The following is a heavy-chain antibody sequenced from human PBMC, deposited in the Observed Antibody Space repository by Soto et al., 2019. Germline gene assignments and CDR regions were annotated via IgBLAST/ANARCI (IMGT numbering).Heavy chain of an antibody. V-gene: IGHV4-34*01. CDR3: AKAWSVTTYYYYYSMDV. Sequence: SETLSLTCAVYGGSFSGYYWSWIRQPPGKGLEWIGEINHSGSTNYNPSLKSRVTISVDTSKNQFSLKLSSVTAADTAVYYCAKAWSVTTYYYYYSMDVWGKGTTVTVSS. CDR1: GGSFSGYY. CDR2: INHSGST. J-gene: IGHJ6*03. D-gene: IGHD4-17*01.